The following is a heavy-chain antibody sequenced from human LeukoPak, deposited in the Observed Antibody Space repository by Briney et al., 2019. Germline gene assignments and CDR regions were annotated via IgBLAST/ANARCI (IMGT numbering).Heavy chain of an antibody. CDR3: ARALVGYCSGGSCYTLDC. CDR2: INPSGGST. D-gene: IGHD2-15*01. CDR1: GYTFTGYY. V-gene: IGHV1-46*03. J-gene: IGHJ4*02. Sequence: GASVKVSCKASGYTFTGYYMHWVRQAPGQGLEWMGIINPSGGSTSYAQKFQGRVTMTRDTSTSTVYMELSSLRSEDTAVYYCARALVGYCSGGSCYTLDCWGQETLVTVSS.